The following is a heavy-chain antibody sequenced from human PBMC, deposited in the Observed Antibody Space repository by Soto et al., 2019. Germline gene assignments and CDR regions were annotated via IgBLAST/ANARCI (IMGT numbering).Heavy chain of an antibody. D-gene: IGHD3-22*01. CDR2: IYYSGTT. V-gene: IGHV4-31*03. Sequence: SEPLSLTCTVPRESIDGASYYWGCICHHPGTGLEWTGYIYYSGTTYYNPSLESRVTISADMSENQFSLKVNSVTVADTAVYYCVSTYYTATSGPFDYWGQGTLVT. CDR3: VSTYYTATSGPFDY. CDR1: RESIDGASYY. J-gene: IGHJ4*02.